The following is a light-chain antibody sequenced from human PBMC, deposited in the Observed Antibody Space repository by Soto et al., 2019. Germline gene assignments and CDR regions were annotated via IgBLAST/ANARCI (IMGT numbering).Light chain of an antibody. CDR3: AAWDDSLNVLYV. Sequence: QSVLTQPPSASGTPGQRVTISCSGSSSNIGSNTVNWYQQLPGTAPKLLIYSNNQRPSGVPDRFSGSKSGTSASLAISGLQFEDEADYYCAAWDDSLNVLYVFGTGTKATVL. CDR2: SNN. CDR1: SSNIGSNT. J-gene: IGLJ1*01. V-gene: IGLV1-44*01.